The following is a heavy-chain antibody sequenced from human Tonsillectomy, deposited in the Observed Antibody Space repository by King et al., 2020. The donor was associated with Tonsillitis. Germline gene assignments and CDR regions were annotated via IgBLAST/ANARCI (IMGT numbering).Heavy chain of an antibody. J-gene: IGHJ4*02. Sequence: VQLVESGGGLVQPGGSLRLSCAASGFTFSNYAMSWVRQAPGKGLEWVSEITGSGSKTYYADSVKGRFAVSRDKSQNTLYLEMNSLRAEATAVYYCAMTKGSGNYAFGSGGQGTLVTVSS. D-gene: IGHD3-10*01. CDR3: AMTKGSGNYAFGS. CDR1: GFTFSNYA. V-gene: IGHV3-23*04. CDR2: ITGSGSKT.